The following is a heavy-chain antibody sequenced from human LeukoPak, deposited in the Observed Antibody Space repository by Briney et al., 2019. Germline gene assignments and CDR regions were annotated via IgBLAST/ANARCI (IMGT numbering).Heavy chain of an antibody. D-gene: IGHD3-9*01. CDR3: AKRGYGILTGYYLHFEY. CDR1: GFTFSSYA. V-gene: IGHV3-23*01. Sequence: GGSLRLSCAASGFTFSSYAMSWVRQAPGKGLEWVSAISGSGGSTYYADSVKGRFTISRDNSKNTLYLQMNSLRAEDTAVYYCAKRGYGILTGYYLHFEYWGQGTLVTVSS. CDR2: ISGSGGST. J-gene: IGHJ4*02.